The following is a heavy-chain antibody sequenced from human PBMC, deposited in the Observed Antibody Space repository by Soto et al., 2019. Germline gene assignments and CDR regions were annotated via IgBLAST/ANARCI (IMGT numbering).Heavy chain of an antibody. J-gene: IGHJ4*02. V-gene: IGHV3-11*01. CDR3: ASDYGSRSAGF. CDR2: ISSTM. D-gene: IGHD1-26*01. Sequence: QVQLVESGGGLVKPGGSLRLSCAASGFTFSDYYMSWIRQAPGKGLEWVAYISSTMYYADSVKGRFTISRDNAKNSLYLQMNSLRDDDTAVYYCASDYGSRSAGFWGQGTLVTVSS. CDR1: GFTFSDYY.